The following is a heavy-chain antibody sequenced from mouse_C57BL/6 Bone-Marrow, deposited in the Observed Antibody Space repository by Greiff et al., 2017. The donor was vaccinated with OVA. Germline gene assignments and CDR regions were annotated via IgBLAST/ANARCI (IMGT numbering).Heavy chain of an antibody. D-gene: IGHD1-1*01. V-gene: IGHV5-6*01. CDR1: GFTFSSYG. Sequence: EVQRVESGGDLVKPGGSLKLSCAASGFTFSSYGMSWVRQTPDKRLEWVATISSGGSYTYYPDSVKGRFTISRDNAKNTLYLQMSSLKSEDTAMYYCARHSNLLLRWYFDYWGQGTTLTVSS. CDR2: ISSGGSYT. J-gene: IGHJ2*01. CDR3: ARHSNLLLRWYFDY.